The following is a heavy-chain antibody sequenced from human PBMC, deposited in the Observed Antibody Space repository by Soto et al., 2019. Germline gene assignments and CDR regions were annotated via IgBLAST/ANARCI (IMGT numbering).Heavy chain of an antibody. J-gene: IGHJ6*02. D-gene: IGHD3-10*01. Sequence: PGGSLRLSCVASGFTFRTYDMHWVRQPTGKGLEWISTIDTAGHTYYLGSVKGRFTVSRENAENSLHLQMNSLGAGDTAVYYCARERYYGLGSYSYYYGMDVWGQGTPVTVSS. CDR2: IDTAGHT. CDR3: ARERYYGLGSYSYYYGMDV. CDR1: GFTFRTYD. V-gene: IGHV3-13*01.